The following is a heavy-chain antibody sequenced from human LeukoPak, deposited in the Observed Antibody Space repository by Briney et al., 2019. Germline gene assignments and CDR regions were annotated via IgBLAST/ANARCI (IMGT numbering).Heavy chain of an antibody. CDR1: GFTFSSYS. V-gene: IGHV3-21*01. J-gene: IGHJ4*02. CDR3: ARDLLGTLVRGPIDY. Sequence: GGSLRLSCVASGFTFSSYSMYCVRQAPGKGLEWVSSISTSSSYIYYADSVKGRFTISRDNAKNSLYLQMNSLRAEDTAVYYCARDLLGTLVRGPIDYGGQGTLVTVSS. D-gene: IGHD3-10*01. CDR2: ISTSSSYI.